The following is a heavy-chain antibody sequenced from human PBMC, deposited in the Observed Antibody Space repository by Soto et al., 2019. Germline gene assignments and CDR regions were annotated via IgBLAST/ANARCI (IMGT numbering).Heavy chain of an antibody. CDR2: IKSKTDGGTT. D-gene: IGHD3-22*01. J-gene: IGHJ4*02. V-gene: IGHV3-15*01. CDR1: GFTFSNAW. Sequence: EVQLVESGGGLVKPGGSLRLSCAASGFTFSNAWMSWVRQAPGKGLEWVGRIKSKTDGGTTDYAAPVKGRVTISRDDSKTALYLQMNSLKTEDTAVYYCTTALEVIPSYFDYCGQGTLVTVSS. CDR3: TTALEVIPSYFDY.